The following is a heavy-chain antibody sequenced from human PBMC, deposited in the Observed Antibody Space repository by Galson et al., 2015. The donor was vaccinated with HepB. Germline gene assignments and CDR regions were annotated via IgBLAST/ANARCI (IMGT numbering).Heavy chain of an antibody. CDR3: ARSVLGELYQPYYYYGMDV. CDR2: IIPIFGTA. V-gene: IGHV1-69*06. CDR1: GGTFSSYA. J-gene: IGHJ6*02. D-gene: IGHD3-10*01. Sequence: SVKVSCKASGGTFSSYAISWVRQAPGQGLEWMGGIIPIFGTANYAQKFQGRVTITADKSTSTAYMELSSLRSEDTAVYYCARSVLGELYQPYYYYGMDVWGQGTTVTVSS.